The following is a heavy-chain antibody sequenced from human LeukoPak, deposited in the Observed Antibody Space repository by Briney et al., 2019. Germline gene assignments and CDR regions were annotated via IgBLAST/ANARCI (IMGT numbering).Heavy chain of an antibody. CDR2: IIPIFGTA. D-gene: IGHD2-15*01. CDR3: ARRRLLYCSGGSCYLDY. V-gene: IGHV1-69*13. J-gene: IGHJ4*02. CDR1: GGTFSSYA. Sequence: ASVKVSCKASGGTFSSYAISWVRQAPGRGLEWMGGIIPIFGTANYAQKFQGRVTITADESTSTAYMELSSLRSEDTAVYYCARRRLLYCSGGSCYLDYWGQGTLVTVSS.